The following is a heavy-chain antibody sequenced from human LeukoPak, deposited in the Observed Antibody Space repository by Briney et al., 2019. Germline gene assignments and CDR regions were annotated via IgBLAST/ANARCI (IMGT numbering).Heavy chain of an antibody. D-gene: IGHD1-14*01. CDR1: AFTFSDYY. CDR2: ISSSSSYT. Sequence: GGSLRLSCAASAFTFSDYYMSWIRQAPGKGLEWVSYISSSSSYTNYADSVKGRFTISRDNAKNSLYLQMNSLRAEDTAVYYCARPLTGDYVDYWGQGTLVTVSS. J-gene: IGHJ4*02. CDR3: ARPLTGDYVDY. V-gene: IGHV3-11*06.